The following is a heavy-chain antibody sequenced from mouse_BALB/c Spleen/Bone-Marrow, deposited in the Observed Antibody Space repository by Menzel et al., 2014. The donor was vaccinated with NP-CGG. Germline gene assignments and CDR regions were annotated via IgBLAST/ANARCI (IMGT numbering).Heavy chain of an antibody. Sequence: EVQLQQSGAELVKPGASVKLSCTASGFNIKDTYMHWVKQRPEQGLEWIGRIDPANGNTKYDPKFQGKATITADTSSNTTYLQLSSLTSEDTTVYYCARWEYYAMDYWGQGTSVTVSS. CDR3: ARWEYYAMDY. CDR1: GFNIKDTY. J-gene: IGHJ4*01. D-gene: IGHD4-1*01. V-gene: IGHV14-3*02. CDR2: IDPANGNT.